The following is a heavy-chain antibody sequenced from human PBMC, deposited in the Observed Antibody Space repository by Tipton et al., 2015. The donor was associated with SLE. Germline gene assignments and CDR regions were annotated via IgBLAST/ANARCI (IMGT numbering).Heavy chain of an antibody. CDR3: ARDCTTGVCYTTSFDY. CDR2: INHSGST. D-gene: IGHD2-8*01. J-gene: IGHJ4*02. V-gene: IGHV4-34*01. Sequence: GSLRLSCAVYGGSFSDYSWSWIRQPPGKGLEWIGEINHSGSTNYNPSLKSRVTISIDTSKNRFSLRLSSVTAADTAVYYCARDCTTGVCYTTSFDYWGQGTLVTVSP. CDR1: GGSFSDYS.